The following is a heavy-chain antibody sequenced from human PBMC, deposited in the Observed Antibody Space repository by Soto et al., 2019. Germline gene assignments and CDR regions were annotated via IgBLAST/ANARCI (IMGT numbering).Heavy chain of an antibody. Sequence: EVQLLESGGGLVQPGGSLRLSCAASGFTFSSYAMTWVRQAPGKGLEWVSTISRSGDSTYYRDSVKGRFTISRDNSKNTVYPQMNSLGAEDTAGYYCAKTDKFNPQSSGWANRFDYWGQGTLVTVSS. CDR3: AKTDKFNPQSSGWANRFDY. D-gene: IGHD6-19*01. CDR1: GFTFSSYA. V-gene: IGHV3-23*01. J-gene: IGHJ4*02. CDR2: ISRSGDST.